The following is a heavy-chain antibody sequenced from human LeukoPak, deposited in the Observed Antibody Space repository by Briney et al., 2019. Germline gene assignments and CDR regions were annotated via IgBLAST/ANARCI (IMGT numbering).Heavy chain of an antibody. CDR1: GFTFSSYA. V-gene: IGHV3-30*04. D-gene: IGHD1-14*01. Sequence: GGSLRLSCAASGFTFSSYAMHWVRQAPGKGLEWVAVISYDGSNKYYADSVKGRFTISRDNSKNTLYLQVNSLRTEDTAVYYCAREGLAPEGYYYGLDVRGQGTTVTVSS. CDR2: ISYDGSNK. J-gene: IGHJ6*02. CDR3: AREGLAPEGYYYGLDV.